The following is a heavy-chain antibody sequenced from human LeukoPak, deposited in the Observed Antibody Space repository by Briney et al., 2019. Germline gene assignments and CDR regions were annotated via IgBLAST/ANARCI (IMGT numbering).Heavy chain of an antibody. CDR1: GYTFTGYY. J-gene: IGHJ1*01. V-gene: IGHV1-2*02. CDR2: INPNSGGT. Sequence: ASVKVSCKASGYTFTGYYMHWVRQAPGRGLEWMGWINPNSGGTNYAQKFQGRVTMTRNTSISTAYMELSRLRSDDTAVYYCARAKAYCGGDCYSSEYFQHWGQGTLVTVSS. D-gene: IGHD2-21*02. CDR3: ARAKAYCGGDCYSSEYFQH.